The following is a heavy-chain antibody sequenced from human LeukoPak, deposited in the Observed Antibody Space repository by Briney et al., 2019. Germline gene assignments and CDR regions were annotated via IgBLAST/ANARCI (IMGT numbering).Heavy chain of an antibody. D-gene: IGHD1-26*01. V-gene: IGHV1-2*02. Sequence: ASVKVSCKASGYTFTGYYLHWVRQAPAQGLEWMGVVNPNRGDSNYAQKFHGSVTMTRVKSISTVYMQLSGFISDDAAVYYCARASGTYWWFDCWGQGTLVTASS. CDR3: ARASGTYWWFDC. CDR1: GYTFTGYY. J-gene: IGHJ5*01. CDR2: VNPNRGDS.